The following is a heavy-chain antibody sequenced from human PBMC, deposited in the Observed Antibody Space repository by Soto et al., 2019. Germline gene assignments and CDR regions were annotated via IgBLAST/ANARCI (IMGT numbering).Heavy chain of an antibody. V-gene: IGHV3-7*01. CDR2: IKQDGSEI. CDR3: ARDSRHYYGSGSLLGYYYGMDV. Sequence: GGSLRLSCAASGFTFSTYLMSWVRQAPGRGLEWVANIKQDGSEIYYADSVKGRFTISRDNAKNSLYLQMNSLRAEDTAVYYCARDSRHYYGSGSLLGYYYGMDVWGQGTTVTVSS. D-gene: IGHD3-10*01. J-gene: IGHJ6*02. CDR1: GFTFSTYL.